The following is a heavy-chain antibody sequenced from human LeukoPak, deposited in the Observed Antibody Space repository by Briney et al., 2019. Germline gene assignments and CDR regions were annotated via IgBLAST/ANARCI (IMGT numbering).Heavy chain of an antibody. J-gene: IGHJ5*02. V-gene: IGHV3-21*01. CDR3: ARKGLLAGAPRSDP. D-gene: IGHD3-3*01. Sequence: GGSLRLSCAASGFTFSSYSMNWVRQAPGKGLEWVSSISSSSSYIYYADSVKGRFTISRDNAKNSLYLQMNSLRAEDTAVYYCARKGLLAGAPRSDPWGQGTLVTVSS. CDR2: ISSSSSYI. CDR1: GFTFSSYS.